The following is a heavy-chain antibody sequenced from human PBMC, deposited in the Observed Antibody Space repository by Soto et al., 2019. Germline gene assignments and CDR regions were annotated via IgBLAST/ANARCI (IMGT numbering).Heavy chain of an antibody. V-gene: IGHV3-20*04. CDR3: ARDAYYGSGSYEDY. J-gene: IGHJ4*02. CDR2: INWNGGST. Sequence: EVQLLESGGGLVQPGGSLRLSCAASGFTFSSYAMSWVRQAPGKGLEWVSGINWNGGSTGYADSVKGRFTISRDNAKNSLYLQMNSLRAEDTALYYCARDAYYGSGSYEDYWGQGTLVTVSS. CDR1: GFTFSSYA. D-gene: IGHD3-10*01.